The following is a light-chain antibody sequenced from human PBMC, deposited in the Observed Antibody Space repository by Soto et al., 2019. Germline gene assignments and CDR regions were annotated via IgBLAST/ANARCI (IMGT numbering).Light chain of an antibody. Sequence: IVMTQSPATLSVSPGERVTLSCRASQSVSSNLAWYQQKPGQAPRLLIYSASTRATGIPARFSGSGSGTEFTLAITSLQSEDFAVYFCQQYVIWPPTFTFGQGTNLEIK. CDR1: QSVSSN. V-gene: IGKV3-15*01. CDR2: SAS. CDR3: QQYVIWPPTFT. J-gene: IGKJ2*01.